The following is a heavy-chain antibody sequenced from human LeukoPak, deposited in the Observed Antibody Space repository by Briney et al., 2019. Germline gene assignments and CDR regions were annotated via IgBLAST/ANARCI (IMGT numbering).Heavy chain of an antibody. CDR1: GFTFSRYT. CDR2: FYHGGST. Sequence: PGGSLRLSCAASGFTFSRYTMNWVRQAPGKGLEWIGTFYHGGSTYYNPSLKSRVTISVDTSKNQFSLNLTSVTAADTAVYYCARAMSIAARLQTIFDYWGQGTLVTVSS. V-gene: IGHV4-38-2*01. CDR3: ARAMSIAARLQTIFDY. D-gene: IGHD6-6*01. J-gene: IGHJ4*02.